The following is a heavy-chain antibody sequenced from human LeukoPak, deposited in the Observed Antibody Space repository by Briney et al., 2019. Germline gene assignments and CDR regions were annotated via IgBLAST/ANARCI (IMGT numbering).Heavy chain of an antibody. Sequence: ASVKVSCKASGYTFTSYGISWARQAPGQGLEWMGWISAYNGNTNYAQKLQGRVTMTTDTSTSTAYMELRSLRSDDTAVYYCARESGEGGYFDWLPFPARTYYYYGMDVWGQGTTVTVSS. V-gene: IGHV1-18*01. CDR3: ARESGEGGYFDWLPFPARTYYYYGMDV. D-gene: IGHD3-9*01. J-gene: IGHJ6*02. CDR1: GYTFTSYG. CDR2: ISAYNGNT.